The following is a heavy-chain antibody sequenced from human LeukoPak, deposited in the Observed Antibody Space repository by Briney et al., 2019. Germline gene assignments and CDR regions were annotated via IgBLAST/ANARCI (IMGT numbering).Heavy chain of an antibody. CDR3: AGVPLYYYDSSGYYFDYYYYYMDV. V-gene: IGHV4-34*01. J-gene: IGHJ6*03. CDR2: INHSGST. Sequence: SETLSLTCAVYGGSFSGYYWSWIRQPPGKGLEWIGEINHSGSTNYNPSLKSRVTISVDTSKNQFSLKLSSVTAADTAVYYCAGVPLYYYDSSGYYFDYYYYYMDVWGKGTTVTISS. CDR1: GGSFSGYY. D-gene: IGHD3-22*01.